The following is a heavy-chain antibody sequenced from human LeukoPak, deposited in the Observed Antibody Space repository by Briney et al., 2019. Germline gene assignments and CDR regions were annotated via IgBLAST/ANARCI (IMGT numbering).Heavy chain of an antibody. J-gene: IGHJ4*02. CDR3: ARHIYGSDYFDY. V-gene: IGHV4-59*01. CDR1: GGSISSYY. CDR2: LHYSGST. D-gene: IGHD3-10*01. Sequence: SETLSPTCTVSGGSISSYYWSWIRQPPGKGLEWLEYLHYSGSTNYNPSLKSRVTISVDTSKNQFSLILTSVTAADTAVYYCARHIYGSDYFDYWGQGTLVTVSS.